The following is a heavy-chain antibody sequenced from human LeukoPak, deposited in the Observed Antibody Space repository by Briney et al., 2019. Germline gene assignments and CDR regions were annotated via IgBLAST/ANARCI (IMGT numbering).Heavy chain of an antibody. J-gene: IGHJ3*02. CDR2: IYTSGST. CDR3: ARILAYCGGDCHDAFDI. V-gene: IGHV4-4*09. Sequence: SETLSLTCTVSGGSISSYYWSRIRQPPGKGLEWIGYIYTSGSTNYNPSLKSRVTISVDTSKNQFSLKLSSVTAADTAVCYCARILAYCGGDCHDAFDIWGQGTMVTVSS. D-gene: IGHD2-21*02. CDR1: GGSISSYY.